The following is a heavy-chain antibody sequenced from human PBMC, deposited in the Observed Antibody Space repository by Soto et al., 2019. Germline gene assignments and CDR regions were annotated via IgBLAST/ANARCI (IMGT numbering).Heavy chain of an antibody. CDR1: GGTFSNFA. Sequence: QVQLVQSGPEVKKPGSSVKVSCEASGGTFSNFAVNWVRQAPGQGLEWVGGIIPLFNVAKYAQKFEGRVTIVADKSTSTAYMDLNSMRSDDTAVYYCAASGRDVLGYGLKNTEGLDIWGQGTTVTVSS. CDR3: AASGRDVLGYGLKNTEGLDI. CDR2: IIPLFNVA. J-gene: IGHJ3*02. V-gene: IGHV1-69*17. D-gene: IGHD3-10*01.